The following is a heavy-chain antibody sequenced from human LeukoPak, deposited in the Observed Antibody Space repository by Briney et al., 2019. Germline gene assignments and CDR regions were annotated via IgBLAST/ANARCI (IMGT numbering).Heavy chain of an antibody. CDR1: GYSISSGYY. CDR3: ARGLLFIWGVYYFDY. D-gene: IGHD3-16*01. Sequence: SETLSLTCTVSGYSISSGYYWGWIRQPPGKGLEWIGSIYHSGSTYYNPSLKSRVTISVDTSKNRFSLKLSSVTAADTAVYYCARGLLFIWGVYYFDYWGQGTLVTVSS. CDR2: IYHSGST. J-gene: IGHJ4*02. V-gene: IGHV4-38-2*02.